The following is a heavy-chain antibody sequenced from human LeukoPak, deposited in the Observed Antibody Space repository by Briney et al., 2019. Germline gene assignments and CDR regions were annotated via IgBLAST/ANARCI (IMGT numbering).Heavy chain of an antibody. Sequence: PGGSLRLSCAASGFTFSSYAMSWVRQAPGKGLEWVSAISGRGDSTYYGDSVKGRFTISRDNSKNTLYLQMNSLRAEDTAVYYCAKTRPLDSSSWSHGDYWGQGTLVTVSS. J-gene: IGHJ4*02. D-gene: IGHD6-13*01. CDR3: AKTRPLDSSSWSHGDY. V-gene: IGHV3-23*01. CDR2: ISGRGDST. CDR1: GFTFSSYA.